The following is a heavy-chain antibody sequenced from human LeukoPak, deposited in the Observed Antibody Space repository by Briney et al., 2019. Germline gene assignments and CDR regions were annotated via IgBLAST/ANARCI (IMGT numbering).Heavy chain of an antibody. CDR2: INPNSGGT. J-gene: IGHJ6*02. Sequence: ASVKVSCKASGYTFTGYYMHWVRQAPGQGLEWMGWINPNSGGTNYAQKFQGRVTMTRDTSISTAYMELSRLRSDDTAVYHCARGNSGYYKGYYYYYGMDVWGQGTTVTVSS. CDR1: GYTFTGYY. CDR3: ARGNSGYYKGYYYYYGMDV. V-gene: IGHV1-2*02. D-gene: IGHD3-3*01.